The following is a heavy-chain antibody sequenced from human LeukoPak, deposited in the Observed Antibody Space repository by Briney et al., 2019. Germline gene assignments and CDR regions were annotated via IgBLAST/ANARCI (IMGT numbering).Heavy chain of an antibody. V-gene: IGHV4-34*01. CDR1: GGSFSGYY. CDR3: ARGSDCSSTSCSTQTSTTVTTRKHTWFDP. D-gene: IGHD2-2*01. CDR2: INHSGST. Sequence: PSETLSLTCAVYGGSFSGYYWSWIRQPPGKGLEWIGEINHSGSTNYNPSLKSRVTISVDTSKNQFSLKLSSVTAADTAVYYCARGSDCSSTSCSTQTSTTVTTRKHTWFDPWGQGTLVTVSS. J-gene: IGHJ5*02.